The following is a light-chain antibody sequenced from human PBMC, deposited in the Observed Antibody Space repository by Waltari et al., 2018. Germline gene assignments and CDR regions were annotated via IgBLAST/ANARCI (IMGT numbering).Light chain of an antibody. Sequence: QSALTQPASVSGSPGQSITIPCTGTISDVGAYNYVSWYQQHPGKPPQLIIYAVTKRPSGVSNRFSGSKSGTTASLTISGLQAEDEADFYCSSYTTSGTLIFGGGTKLTVI. CDR3: SSYTTSGTLI. CDR1: ISDVGAYNY. J-gene: IGLJ2*01. CDR2: AVT. V-gene: IGLV2-14*03.